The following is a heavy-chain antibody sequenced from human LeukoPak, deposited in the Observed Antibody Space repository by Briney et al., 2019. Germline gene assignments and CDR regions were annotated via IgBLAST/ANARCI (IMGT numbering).Heavy chain of an antibody. CDR1: GFIFRNYA. V-gene: IGHV3-23*01. CDR2: IGGSGGST. J-gene: IGHJ1*01. D-gene: IGHD6-19*01. CDR3: AKVGSLSVAGWDFQH. Sequence: GGSLRLSCAASGFIFRNYAMSWVRQAPGKGLEWVSTIGGSGGSTYYADSVKGRFSISRDNSKNTLYLQMNSLRVDDTAVYYCAKVGSLSVAGWDFQHWGQGTLVTVSS.